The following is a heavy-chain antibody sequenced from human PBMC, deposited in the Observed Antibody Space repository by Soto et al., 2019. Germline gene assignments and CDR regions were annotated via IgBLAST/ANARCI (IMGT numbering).Heavy chain of an antibody. CDR3: ARPDWRYNWNDVGCYFDY. D-gene: IGHD1-20*01. Sequence: QVQLVQSGAEVKKPGSSVKVSCKASGGTFSSYAISWVRQAPGQGLEWMGGCIPIFGTANYAQKFQGRVTITADESTSTAYMELSSLRSEDKAVYYCARPDWRYNWNDVGCYFDYWGQGTLVNVSS. CDR1: GGTFSSYA. V-gene: IGHV1-69*01. J-gene: IGHJ4*02. CDR2: CIPIFGTA.